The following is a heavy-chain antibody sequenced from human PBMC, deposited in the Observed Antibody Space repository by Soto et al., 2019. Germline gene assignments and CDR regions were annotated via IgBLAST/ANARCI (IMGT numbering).Heavy chain of an antibody. V-gene: IGHV3-7*01. CDR3: ARDHYDSSGYYFDY. Sequence: GGSLRLSCAASGFTFSSYWMSWVRQAPGKGLEWVANIKQDGSGKYYVDSVKGRFTISRDNAKNSLYLQMNSLRAEDTAVYYCARDHYDSSGYYFDYWGQGTLVTVSS. D-gene: IGHD3-22*01. CDR1: GFTFSSYW. CDR2: IKQDGSGK. J-gene: IGHJ4*02.